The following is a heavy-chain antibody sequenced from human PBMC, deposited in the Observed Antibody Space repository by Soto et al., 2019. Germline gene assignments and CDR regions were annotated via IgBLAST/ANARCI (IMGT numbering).Heavy chain of an antibody. CDR2: ISWNSGSI. V-gene: IGHV3-9*01. Sequence: GGSLRLSCAASGFTFDDYAMHWVRQAPGKGLEWVSGISWNSGSIGYADSVKGRFTISRDNAKNSLYLQMNSLRAEDTALYYCAKEVWFGELTYYFDYWGQGTLVTVSS. J-gene: IGHJ4*02. CDR1: GFTFDDYA. D-gene: IGHD3-10*01. CDR3: AKEVWFGELTYYFDY.